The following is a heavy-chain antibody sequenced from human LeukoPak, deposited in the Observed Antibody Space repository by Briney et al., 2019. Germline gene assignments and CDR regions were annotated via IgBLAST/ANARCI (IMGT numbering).Heavy chain of an antibody. V-gene: IGHV4-39*07. CDR3: ARGAPITMVRGVISRYYYYYYMDV. CDR1: GGSISSSSHY. Sequence: PSETLSLTCTVSGGSISSSSHYWGWIRQPPGKGLEWIGSIYYSGSTYYNPSLKSRVTISVDTSKNQFSLKLSSVTAADTAVYYCARGAPITMVRGVISRYYYYYYMDVWGKGTTVTISS. D-gene: IGHD3-10*01. J-gene: IGHJ6*03. CDR2: IYYSGST.